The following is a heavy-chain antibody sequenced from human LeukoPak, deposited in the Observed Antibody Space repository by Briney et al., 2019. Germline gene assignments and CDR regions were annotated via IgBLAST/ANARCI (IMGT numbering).Heavy chain of an antibody. D-gene: IGHD1-7*01. J-gene: IGHJ4*02. CDR3: ARRYNWNFPFDY. Sequence: SETLSLTCTVSGGSISSYYWSWIRQPPGKGLEWIGYIYYSGSTNYNPSLKSRVTISVDTSKNQFSLKLSSVTAADTAVYYCARRYNWNFPFDYWGQGTLVTVSS. CDR1: GGSISSYY. CDR2: IYYSGST. V-gene: IGHV4-59*08.